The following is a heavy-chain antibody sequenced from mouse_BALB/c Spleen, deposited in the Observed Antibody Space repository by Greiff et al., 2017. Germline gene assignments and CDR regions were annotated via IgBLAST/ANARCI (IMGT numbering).Heavy chain of an antibody. V-gene: IGHV5-12-2*01. J-gene: IGHJ4*01. CDR1: GFTFSSYT. Sequence: EVKLMESGGGLVQPGGSLKLSCAASGFTFSSYTMSWVRQTPEKRLEWVAYISNGGGSTYYPDTVKGRFTISRDNAKNTLYLQMSSLKSEDTAMYYCARQGYNYGSSVPPYAMDYWGQGTSVTVSS. D-gene: IGHD1-1*01. CDR2: ISNGGGST. CDR3: ARQGYNYGSSVPPYAMDY.